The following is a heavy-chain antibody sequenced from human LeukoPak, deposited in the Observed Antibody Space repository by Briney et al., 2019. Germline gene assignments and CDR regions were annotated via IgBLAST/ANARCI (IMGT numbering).Heavy chain of an antibody. J-gene: IGHJ4*02. Sequence: VASVKVSCKASGGTFSSYAISWVRQAPGQGLEWMGRIIPILGIANYAQKFQGRVTITADKSTSTAYMELSSLRSEDTAVYYCAHGYSYGSFDYWGQGTLVTVSS. CDR2: IIPILGIA. V-gene: IGHV1-69*04. D-gene: IGHD5-18*01. CDR1: GGTFSSYA. CDR3: AHGYSYGSFDY.